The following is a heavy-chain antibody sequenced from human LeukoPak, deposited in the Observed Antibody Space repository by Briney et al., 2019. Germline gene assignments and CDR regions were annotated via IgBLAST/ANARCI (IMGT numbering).Heavy chain of an antibody. Sequence: ASVKVSCKASGYTFTGYYMHWVRQAPGQGLEWMGWINPNSGGTNYAQKFQGWVTMTRDTSISTAYMELSRLRSDDTAVYYCARVSHDSTYGMDVWGQGTTVTVSS. CDR3: ARVSHDSTYGMDV. V-gene: IGHV1-2*04. CDR2: INPNSGGT. D-gene: IGHD3-22*01. CDR1: GYTFTGYY. J-gene: IGHJ6*02.